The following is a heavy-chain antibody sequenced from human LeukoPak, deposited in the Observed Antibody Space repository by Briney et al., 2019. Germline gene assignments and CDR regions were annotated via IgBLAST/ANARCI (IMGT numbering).Heavy chain of an antibody. Sequence: SQTLSLTCAISGDSVSSSSAAWHRIRQSPSRGLEWLGRTFYRSKWYNDYAVSVKSRININPDTSKNQLSLQLNSVTPEDTAVYYCARDWEDSSGYHQLGFDPWGQGTLVTVSS. J-gene: IGHJ5*02. V-gene: IGHV6-1*01. CDR3: ARDWEDSSGYHQLGFDP. D-gene: IGHD3-22*01. CDR2: TFYRSKWYN. CDR1: GDSVSSSSAA.